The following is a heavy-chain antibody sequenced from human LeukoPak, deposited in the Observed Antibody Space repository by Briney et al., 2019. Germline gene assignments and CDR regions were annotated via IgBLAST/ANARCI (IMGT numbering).Heavy chain of an antibody. V-gene: IGHV4-34*01. Sequence: SETLSLTCAVYGGSFSGYYWSWIRQPPGKGLEWIGEINHSGSTNYNPSLKSRVTISVDTSKNQFSLKLSSVTAADTAVYYCAGYGGNYDVDYWGQGTLVTVSS. CDR3: AGYGGNYDVDY. CDR1: GGSFSGYY. D-gene: IGHD2-21*02. CDR2: INHSGST. J-gene: IGHJ4*02.